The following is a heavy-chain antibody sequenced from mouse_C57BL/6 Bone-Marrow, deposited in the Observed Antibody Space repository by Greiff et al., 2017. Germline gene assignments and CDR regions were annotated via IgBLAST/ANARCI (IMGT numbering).Heavy chain of an antibody. J-gene: IGHJ4*01. V-gene: IGHV1-50*01. CDR3: ARGGGDYDDYYAMDY. Sequence: QVQLKQPGAELVKPGASVKLSCKASGYTFTSYWMQWVKPRPGQGLEWIGEIDPSDSYTNYNQKFKGKATLTVDTSSSIAYMQLSSLTSEDSAVYYCARGGGDYDDYYAMDYWGQGTSVTVSS. D-gene: IGHD2-4*01. CDR2: IDPSDSYT. CDR1: GYTFTSYW.